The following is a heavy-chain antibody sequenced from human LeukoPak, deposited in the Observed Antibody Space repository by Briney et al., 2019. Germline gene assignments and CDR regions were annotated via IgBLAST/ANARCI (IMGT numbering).Heavy chain of an antibody. CDR2: IYPHDSDT. J-gene: IGHJ3*02. Sequence: GESLKISCQGSGYSFTNYWIGWVRQMPGKGLEWMGIIYPHDSDTRYSPSFQGQVTISADKPINTAFLQWNSLKASDTAMYYCARGIVVVSATNAFDIWGLGTMVTVSS. D-gene: IGHD2-15*01. CDR1: GYSFTNYW. CDR3: ARGIVVVSATNAFDI. V-gene: IGHV5-51*04.